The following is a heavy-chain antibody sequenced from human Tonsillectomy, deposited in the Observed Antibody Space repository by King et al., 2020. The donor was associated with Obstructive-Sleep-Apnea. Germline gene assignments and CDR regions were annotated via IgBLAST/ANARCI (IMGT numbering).Heavy chain of an antibody. CDR1: GFTFHDYA. V-gene: IGHV3-9*01. Sequence: VQLVESRGGLVQPGRSLRLSCAASGFTFHDYAMHWVRQAPGKGLEWVSGISWNSVSMVYADSVKGRFTISRDNTKNSLYLQMNSLRTEDTALYYCAKRGLGGVTAFDYWGQGTLVTVSS. J-gene: IGHJ4*02. CDR2: ISWNSVSM. CDR3: AKRGLGGVTAFDY. D-gene: IGHD3-16*01.